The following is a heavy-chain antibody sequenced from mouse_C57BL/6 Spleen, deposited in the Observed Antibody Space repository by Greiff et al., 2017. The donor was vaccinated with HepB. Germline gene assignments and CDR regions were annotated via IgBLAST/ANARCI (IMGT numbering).Heavy chain of an antibody. V-gene: IGHV1-54*01. CDR2: INPGSGGT. Sequence: LEESGAELVRPGPSVKVSCKASGYAFTNYLIEWVKQRPGQGLEWIGVINPGSGGTNYNEKFKGKATLTADKSSSTAYMQLSSLTSEDSAVYFCARGGGYYYGSSYDYFDYWGQGTTLTVSS. D-gene: IGHD1-1*01. CDR1: GYAFTNYL. J-gene: IGHJ2*01. CDR3: ARGGGYYYGSSYDYFDY.